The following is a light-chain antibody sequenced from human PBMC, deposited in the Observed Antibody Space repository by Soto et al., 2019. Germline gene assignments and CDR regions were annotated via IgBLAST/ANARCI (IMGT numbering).Light chain of an antibody. V-gene: IGKV2-28*01. J-gene: IGKJ4*01. CDR2: LGS. CDR1: QSLLHSNGYNY. Sequence: DIVMTQSPLSLPVTPGEPASISCRSSQSLLHSNGYNYLDWYLQKPGQSPQLLIYLGSNRASGVPERFSGSGSGTDFTLKISSVEAEDVGVYYCMQALQSPLTFGGGTKVEIK. CDR3: MQALQSPLT.